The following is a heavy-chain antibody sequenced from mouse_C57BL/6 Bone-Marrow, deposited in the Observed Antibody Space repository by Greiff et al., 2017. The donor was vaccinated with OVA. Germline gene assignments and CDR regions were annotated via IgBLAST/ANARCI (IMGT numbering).Heavy chain of an antibody. CDR2: ISSGGDYI. J-gene: IGHJ3*01. V-gene: IGHV5-9-1*02. Sequence: EVMLVESGAGLVKPGGSLKLSCAASGFTFSSYAMSWVRQTPEKRLEWVAYISSGGDYIYYADTVKGRFTISRDNARNTLYLQMSSLKSEDTAMYYCTREGYYDYLRRFAYWGQGTLVTVSA. CDR1: GFTFSSYA. D-gene: IGHD2-4*01. CDR3: TREGYYDYLRRFAY.